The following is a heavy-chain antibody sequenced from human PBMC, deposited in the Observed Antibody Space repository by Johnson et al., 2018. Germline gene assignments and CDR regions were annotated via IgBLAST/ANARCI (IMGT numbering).Heavy chain of an antibody. V-gene: IGHV3-33*01. CDR3: ARERGYYYYYGMDV. CDR1: GFTFSTYG. Sequence: QVQLVESGGGVVQPGRSLRLSCAASGFTFSTYGMHWVRQAPGKGLEWVAVIWYDASNEFYADSVKGRFTISRDNSKNTLYLQMSSLRADDTAVYYRARERGYYYYYGMDVWGQGTTVTVSS. CDR2: IWYDASNE. J-gene: IGHJ6*02. D-gene: IGHD3-10*01.